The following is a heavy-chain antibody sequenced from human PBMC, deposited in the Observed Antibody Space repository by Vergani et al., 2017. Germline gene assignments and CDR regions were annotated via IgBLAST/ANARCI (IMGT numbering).Heavy chain of an antibody. J-gene: IGHJ5*02. CDR3: ATPGGAALRGGWFDP. CDR2: ISYDGSNK. Sequence: QVQLVESGGGVVQPGRSLRLSCAASGFTFSSYGMHWVRQAPGKGLEWVAVISYDGSNKYYADSVKGRFTISRDKSKNTLYLQMNSLRAEDTAVYYCATPGGAALRGGWFDPWGQGTLVTVSS. D-gene: IGHD6-6*01. CDR1: GFTFSSYG. V-gene: IGHV3-30*03.